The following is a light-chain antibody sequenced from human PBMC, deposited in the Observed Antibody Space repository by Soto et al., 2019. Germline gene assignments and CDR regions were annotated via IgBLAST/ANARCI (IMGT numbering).Light chain of an antibody. V-gene: IGLV1-44*01. CDR1: SSNVGSNT. J-gene: IGLJ3*02. Sequence: QSVLTQPRSASGTPGQRVTISCSGSSSNVGSNTVSWYQQLPGTAPKVLIYSDDQRPSGVPDRFSGSRSGSSASLAISGLQSGDEADYYCASWEDSLNGWVIGGGTKVTVL. CDR3: ASWEDSLNGWV. CDR2: SDD.